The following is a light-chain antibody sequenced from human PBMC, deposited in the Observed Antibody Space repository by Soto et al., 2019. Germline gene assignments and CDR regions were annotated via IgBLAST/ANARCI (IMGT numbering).Light chain of an antibody. CDR1: SSDVGNYNL. J-gene: IGLJ1*01. CDR3: QSHDSSLSAYV. V-gene: IGLV2-14*02. CDR2: EGG. Sequence: QSVLTQPASVSGSPGQSITISCTGTSSDVGNYNLVSWYQQYPGKAPKLMIYEGGKRPSGVSNRFSGSKSGNTASLTISGLQAEDEADYYCQSHDSSLSAYVFGTGTKVTVL.